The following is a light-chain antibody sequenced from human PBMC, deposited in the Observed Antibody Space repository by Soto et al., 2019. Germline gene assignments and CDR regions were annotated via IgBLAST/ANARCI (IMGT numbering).Light chain of an antibody. V-gene: IGKV1-39*01. CDR1: QNIRTY. CDR3: QQSYNTPRS. Sequence: DIPMTQSPSSLSASVGDRVTITCRATQNIRTYLNWYQQKPGKAPKLLIFGASNLLSGVPSRFSGSGSGTDFTLTISSLQPEDFAIYYCQQSYNTPRSFGQGTKVEIK. CDR2: GAS. J-gene: IGKJ1*01.